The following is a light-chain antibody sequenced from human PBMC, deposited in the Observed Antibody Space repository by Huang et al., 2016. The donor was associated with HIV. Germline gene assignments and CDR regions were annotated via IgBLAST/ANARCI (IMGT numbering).Light chain of an antibody. J-gene: IGKJ2*01. CDR2: ATS. Sequence: EIQMTQSPSSLSASVGDRVTITCRTSQNINGHLNWYQQRPGKAPKLLLYATSSLHPGVPSRFSGSGSGTHFTLTISSLQSEDFATYYCQQSSTPPSTFGQGTKLEFK. CDR3: QQSSTPPST. CDR1: QNINGH. V-gene: IGKV1-39*01.